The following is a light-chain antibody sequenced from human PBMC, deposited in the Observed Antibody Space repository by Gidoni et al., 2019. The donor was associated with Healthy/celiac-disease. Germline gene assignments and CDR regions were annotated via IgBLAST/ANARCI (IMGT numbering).Light chain of an antibody. V-gene: IGKV2-30*01. CDR3: RQGTHSWA. J-gene: IGKJ1*01. Sequence: DVVMTQSPLSLPVTLGPPAAISCRSSQSLVYSDGNTSLNWFQQRPGQSPRRLIYKVSNRDSGVPDRFSGSGSGTDFTLKISRVEAEDVGVYYCRQGTHSWAFGQGTKVEIK. CDR2: KVS. CDR1: QSLVYSDGNTS.